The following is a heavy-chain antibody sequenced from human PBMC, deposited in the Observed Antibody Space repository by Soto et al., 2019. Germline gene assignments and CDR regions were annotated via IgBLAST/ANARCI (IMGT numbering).Heavy chain of an antibody. CDR3: ARLRRGTLGNYYYMDV. D-gene: IGHD3-16*01. J-gene: IGHJ6*03. CDR2: IYYSGST. CDR1: GGSISSSSYY. V-gene: IGHV4-39*01. Sequence: SETLSLTCTVSGGSISSSSYYWGWIRQPPGKGLEWIGSIYYSGSTYYNPSLKSQVTISVDTSKNQISLKLSSVTAADTALFYCARLRRGTLGNYYYMDVWGKGTTVTVSS.